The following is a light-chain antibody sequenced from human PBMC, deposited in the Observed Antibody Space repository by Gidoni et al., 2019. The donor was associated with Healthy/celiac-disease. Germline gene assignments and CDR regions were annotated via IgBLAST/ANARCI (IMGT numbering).Light chain of an antibody. J-gene: IGKJ4*01. Sequence: DIQMTQSPSSLSASVGDRVTITCRASQSISSYLNWYQQKPGKAPKLLIYAASSLQSGVPSRFSGSGSGTDFTLTISSLQPEDFATYYCQPSYSTPLPFGGGTKVEIK. V-gene: IGKV1-39*01. CDR1: QSISSY. CDR2: AAS. CDR3: QPSYSTPLP.